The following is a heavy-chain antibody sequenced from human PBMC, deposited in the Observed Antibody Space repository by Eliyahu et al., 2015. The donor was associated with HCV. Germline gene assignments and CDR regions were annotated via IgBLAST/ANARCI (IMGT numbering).Heavy chain of an antibody. J-gene: IGHJ4*02. V-gene: IGHV3-72*01. Sequence: EVQLVESGGGLVQPGGSLRLSCAASGFTFSDHYLDWVRQAPGKGLEWVGRSRNKANSYTTEYAASVKGRFTISRDDSKNSLYLQMNSLKTEDTAVYYCARSDGDFDYWGQGTLVTVSS. D-gene: IGHD4-17*01. CDR1: GFTFSDHY. CDR2: SRNKANSYTT. CDR3: ARSDGDFDY.